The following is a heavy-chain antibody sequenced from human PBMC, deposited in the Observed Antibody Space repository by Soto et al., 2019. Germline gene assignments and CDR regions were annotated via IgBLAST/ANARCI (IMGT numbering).Heavy chain of an antibody. V-gene: IGHV4-59*01. CDR3: ARESGYTMNLDY. CDR2: IYYSGST. Sequence: SETLSLTCTVSGGSISSYYWSWIRQPPEKALEWIGYIYYSGSTIYNPSLKSRVTISVDTSKNQFSLKLSSVTAADTAVYYCARESGYTMNLDYWGQGTLVTVSS. J-gene: IGHJ4*02. D-gene: IGHD3-22*01. CDR1: GGSISSYY.